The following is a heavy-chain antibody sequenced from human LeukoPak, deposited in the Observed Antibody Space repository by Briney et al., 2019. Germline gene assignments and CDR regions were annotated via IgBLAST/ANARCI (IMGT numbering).Heavy chain of an antibody. D-gene: IGHD6-19*01. CDR2: ISPYNGNT. CDR3: ARDRLDGVTVAGTFDY. J-gene: IGHJ4*02. V-gene: IGHV1-18*01. Sequence: GASVKVSCKASGYTFTTYGISWVRQAPGQGLEWMGWISPYNGNTNYAQKLQGRVTMTTDTSTSTAYMELRSLRFDDTAVYYCARDRLDGVTVAGTFDYWGQGTLVTVSS. CDR1: GYTFTTYG.